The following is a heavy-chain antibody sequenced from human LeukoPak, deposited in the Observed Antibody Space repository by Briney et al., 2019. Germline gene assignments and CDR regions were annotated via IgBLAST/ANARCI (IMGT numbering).Heavy chain of an antibody. CDR2: IRSKGSGGTT. V-gene: IGHV3-49*04. CDR3: ARDLEGSSGCLAV. J-gene: IGHJ4*02. Sequence: GGSLRLSCTASGFIFGDYAMSWVRQAPGKGLEWVGFIRSKGSGGTTEYAASVKGRFTISGDDSKSIAYLQMNSLRAEDTTVYYCARDLEGSSGCLAVWGQGTLVTVSS. D-gene: IGHD6-19*01. CDR1: GFIFGDYA.